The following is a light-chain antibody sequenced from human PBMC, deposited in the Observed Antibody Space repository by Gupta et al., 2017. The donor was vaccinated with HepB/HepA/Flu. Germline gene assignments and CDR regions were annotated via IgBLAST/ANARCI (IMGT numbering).Light chain of an antibody. CDR3: VHSLQTLT. CDR2: LAY. V-gene: IGKV2-28*01. Sequence: DVVMTQSPLSLPVTPGEPASISCRSSQSLRHSNGYTYLDWYLQRPGQSPQLLIYLAYNRASGVPDRFAGSGSGTDFTLSITRVEAEDVGVYYCVHSLQTLTFGPGTKVDI. CDR1: QSLRHSNGYTY. J-gene: IGKJ3*01.